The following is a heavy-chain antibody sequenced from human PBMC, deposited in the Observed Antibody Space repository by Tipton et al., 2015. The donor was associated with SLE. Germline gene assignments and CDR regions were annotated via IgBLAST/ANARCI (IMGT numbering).Heavy chain of an antibody. CDR2: IYHTGST. CDR3: ARHAGAYAYFDS. J-gene: IGHJ4*02. CDR1: GDPITNFY. D-gene: IGHD4-17*01. V-gene: IGHV4-59*08. Sequence: LRLSCTVSGDPITNFYWGWIRQPPGKGPECIGYIYHTGSTRLNPSLESRVTMSVDTSKQQFSLKLTSLTAADTAVYYCARHAGAYAYFDSWGQGILVTVSS.